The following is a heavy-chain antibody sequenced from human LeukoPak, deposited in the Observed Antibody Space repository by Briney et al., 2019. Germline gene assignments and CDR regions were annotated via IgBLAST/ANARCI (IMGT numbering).Heavy chain of an antibody. V-gene: IGHV3-11*01. J-gene: IGHJ6*02. Sequence: PGGSLRLSCAASGFTFSDHYMNLIRQAPGNGRDWVSPISTSGSTIYYADSVKGRFTISRDNAKNSLYLQMNSLRAEDTAVYYCARDRTSRYGMDVWGQGTTVTVSS. CDR2: ISTSGSTI. CDR3: ARDRTSRYGMDV. CDR1: GFTFSDHY.